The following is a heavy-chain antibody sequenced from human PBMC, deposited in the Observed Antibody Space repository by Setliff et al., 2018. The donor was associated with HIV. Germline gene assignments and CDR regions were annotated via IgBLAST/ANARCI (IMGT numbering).Heavy chain of an antibody. J-gene: IGHJ4*02. CDR3: ARRGNLLEGRQRDS. CDR1: GFTFSNHV. CDR2: ISTSGGAA. V-gene: IGHV3-23*01. D-gene: IGHD1-1*01. Sequence: PGGSLRLSCAASGFTFSNHVMNWVRQAPGKGLEWVSAISTSGGAADYADSVKGRFTISRDNSRNTLYLQMNSLRAEDTALYFCARRGNLLEGRQRDSWGQGTLVTV.